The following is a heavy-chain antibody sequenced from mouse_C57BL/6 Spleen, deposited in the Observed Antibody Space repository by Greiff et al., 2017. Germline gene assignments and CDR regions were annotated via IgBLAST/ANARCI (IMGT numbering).Heavy chain of an antibody. D-gene: IGHD2-4*01. Sequence: EVKLQESGPELVKPGASVKISCKASGYSFTDYNMNWVKQSNGKSLEWIGVINPNYGTTSYNQKFKGKATLTVDQSSSTAYMQLNSLTSEDSAVYYCARSYDYDDEYYFDYWGQGTTLTVSS. J-gene: IGHJ2*01. CDR2: INPNYGTT. CDR1: GYSFTDYN. V-gene: IGHV1-39*01. CDR3: ARSYDYDDEYYFDY.